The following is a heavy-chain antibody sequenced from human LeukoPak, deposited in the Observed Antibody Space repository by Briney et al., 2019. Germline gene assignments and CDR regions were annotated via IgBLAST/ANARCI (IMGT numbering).Heavy chain of an antibody. CDR1: GFTFSSYG. CDR3: AKDERLEVVVPAAIDLFDY. Sequence: QTGGYLRLSCAAAGFTFSSYGMPWVRQAPGKGQEWVAGISHDGSNKYYADSVKGRFTISRGNSRNTLYLQMNSLRAEETAVYYGAKDERLEVVVPAAIDLFDYWGQGTLVTVSS. D-gene: IGHD2-2*01. V-gene: IGHV3-30*18. J-gene: IGHJ4*02. CDR2: ISHDGSNK.